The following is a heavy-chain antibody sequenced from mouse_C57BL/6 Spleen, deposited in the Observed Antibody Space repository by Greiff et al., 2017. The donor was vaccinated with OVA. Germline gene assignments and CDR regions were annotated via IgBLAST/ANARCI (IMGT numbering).Heavy chain of an antibody. J-gene: IGHJ1*03. D-gene: IGHD1-1*01. CDR3: ARGTRYYYGSSYGWYFDV. Sequence: VKLKQSGPELVKPGASVKISCKASGYAFSSSWMNWVKQRPGKGLEWIGRIYPGDGDTNYNGKFKGKATLTADKSSSTAYMQLSSLTSEDSAVYFCARGTRYYYGSSYGWYFDVWGTGTTVTVSS. CDR1: GYAFSSSW. CDR2: IYPGDGDT. V-gene: IGHV1-82*01.